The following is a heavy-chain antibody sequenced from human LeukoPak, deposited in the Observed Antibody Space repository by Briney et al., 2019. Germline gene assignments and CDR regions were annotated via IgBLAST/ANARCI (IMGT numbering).Heavy chain of an antibody. CDR3: ATKNFGDLYRHDDPFNM. V-gene: IGHV1-69*06. J-gene: IGHJ3*02. CDR2: IIPVFGTT. CDR1: GGTLSNNV. D-gene: IGHD3-10*01. Sequence: ASVKVSCKASGGTLSNNVVSWVRQAPGQGLEWMGDIIPVFGTTNYAQKFPGRVTISADRSTSTAYMEVSSLKSEDTAVYYCATKNFGDLYRHDDPFNMWGQGTTVTVSS.